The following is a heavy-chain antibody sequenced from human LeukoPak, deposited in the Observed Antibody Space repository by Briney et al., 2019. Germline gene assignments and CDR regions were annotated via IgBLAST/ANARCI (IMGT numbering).Heavy chain of an antibody. V-gene: IGHV3-21*01. J-gene: IGHJ4*02. CDR1: GSTFSSYS. Sequence: GGSLRLSCAASGSTFSSYSMNWVRQAPGKGLEWVSSISGSSTYIYYADSVKGRFTISRDNAKNSLYLQMNSLRAEDTAVYYCASLMTTVTIPDYWGQGTLVTVSS. CDR2: ISGSSTYI. D-gene: IGHD4-17*01. CDR3: ASLMTTVTIPDY.